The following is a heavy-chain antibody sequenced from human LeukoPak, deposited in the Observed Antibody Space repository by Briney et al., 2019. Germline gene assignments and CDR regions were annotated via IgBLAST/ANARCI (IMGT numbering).Heavy chain of an antibody. CDR1: GDTFGNYA. CDR3: ARDPKVIVVPDSRNDRNDP. J-gene: IGHJ5*02. V-gene: IGHV1-69*04. Sequence: SVKVSCKASGDTFGNYAINWVRQAPGQGLGWMGRIIPIFPKTDYAQKFQGRVTITADKSTSTAYLELSSLSSEDTAVYYCARDPKVIVVPDSRNDRNDPWGQGTLVTVSS. CDR2: IIPIFPKT. D-gene: IGHD1-1*01.